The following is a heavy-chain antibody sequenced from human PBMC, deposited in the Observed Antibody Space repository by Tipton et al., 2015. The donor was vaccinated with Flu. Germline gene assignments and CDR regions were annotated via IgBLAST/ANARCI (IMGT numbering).Heavy chain of an antibody. CDR3: AKEEGYCSSTSCQITYYYYGMDV. CDR1: GFTFSSYG. D-gene: IGHD2-2*01. J-gene: IGHJ6*04. CDR2: IRYDGSNK. V-gene: IGHV3-30*02. Sequence: QVQLVQSGGGVVQPGGSLRLSCAASGFTFSSYGMHWVRQAPGKGLEWVAFIRYDGSNKYYADSVKGRFTISRDNSKNTLYLQMNSLRAEDTAVYYCAKEEGYCSSTSCQITYYYYGMDVWGKGTTVTVSS.